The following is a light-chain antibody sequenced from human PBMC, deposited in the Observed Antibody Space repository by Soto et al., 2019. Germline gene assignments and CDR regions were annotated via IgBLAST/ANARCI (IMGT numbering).Light chain of an antibody. CDR2: AAS. CDR1: QGIYNY. J-gene: IGKJ5*01. Sequence: DIQMTQSPSSLSASVGDRVTITCRASQGIYNYLAWYQQKPGKAPKLLIYAASTLGSGVLSRFSCSGSGTDFTLTISSLQPEDVATYYCHKYNSALLTFGQGTRLEIK. V-gene: IGKV1-27*01. CDR3: HKYNSALLT.